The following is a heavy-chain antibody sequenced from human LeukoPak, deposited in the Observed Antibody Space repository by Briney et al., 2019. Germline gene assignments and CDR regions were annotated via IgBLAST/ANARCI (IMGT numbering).Heavy chain of an antibody. Sequence: ASVKVSCKASGYSFSTHWMHWVRQAPGQGLEWMGWINPNSGGTNYAQKFQGRVTMTRDTSISTAYMELSRLRSDDTAVYYCARKADSSSWYGYWGQGTLVTVSS. J-gene: IGHJ4*02. CDR3: ARKADSSSWYGY. V-gene: IGHV1-2*02. D-gene: IGHD6-13*01. CDR2: INPNSGGT. CDR1: GYSFSTHW.